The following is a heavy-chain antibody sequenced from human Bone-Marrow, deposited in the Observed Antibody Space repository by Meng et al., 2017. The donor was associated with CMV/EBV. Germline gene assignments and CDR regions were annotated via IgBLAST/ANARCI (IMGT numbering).Heavy chain of an antibody. CDR3: ARDSTVTEFDP. J-gene: IGHJ5*02. V-gene: IGHV1-2*02. D-gene: IGHD4-17*01. CDR2: IDPNSGDT. Sequence: ASVKVSCKTSGYSFTGYYMQWVRQAPGQGLEWMGWIDPNSGDTNYAQKLQGRVTMTTDTSTSTAYMELRSLRSDDTAVYYCARDSTVTEFDPWGQGTLVTVSS. CDR1: GYSFTGYY.